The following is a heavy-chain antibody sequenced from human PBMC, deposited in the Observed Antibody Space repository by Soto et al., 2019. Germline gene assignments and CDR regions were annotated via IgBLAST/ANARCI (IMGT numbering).Heavy chain of an antibody. CDR3: VRVNYYYGMDV. CDR1: GFTVSTDW. V-gene: IGHV3-66*01. CDR2: IKSGGNT. Sequence: EVQLVESGGGLVQPGGSLRLYCAASGFTVSTDWMYWVRQAPGKGLEWISVIKSGGNTNYADSVEGRFSISRDNSKNTVYLQMNSLRGEDTAVYYCVRVNYYYGMDVWGQGTTVTVSS. J-gene: IGHJ6*02.